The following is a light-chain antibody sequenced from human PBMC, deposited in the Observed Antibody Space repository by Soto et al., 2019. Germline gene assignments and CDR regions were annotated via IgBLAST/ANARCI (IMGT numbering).Light chain of an antibody. CDR2: ATS. CDR3: QQSYSVPRT. Sequence: IQMTQSPSSLSAFVGDRVTITCRASQDLRDYLGWHQQKPGKAPKFLIYATSNLQTGVPLRFSGSGFGTDFTLTINNLQPEDFATYYCQQSYSVPRTFGGGTKVEI. J-gene: IGKJ4*01. CDR1: QDLRDY. V-gene: IGKV1-39*01.